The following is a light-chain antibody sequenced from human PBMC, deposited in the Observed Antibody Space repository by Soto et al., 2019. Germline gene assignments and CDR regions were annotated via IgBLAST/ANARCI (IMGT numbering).Light chain of an antibody. V-gene: IGKV1-5*03. J-gene: IGKJ4*01. CDR3: QQYDSYPLT. CDR2: NSS. Sequence: DIQMTQSPSSLSASVGDRVTITCRASQSISSWLAWYQQKPGKAPKFLIYNSSILASGVPSRFSGSGSATEFTLPVNSLQPDDSATYYCQQYDSYPLTFGGGTKVEIK. CDR1: QSISSW.